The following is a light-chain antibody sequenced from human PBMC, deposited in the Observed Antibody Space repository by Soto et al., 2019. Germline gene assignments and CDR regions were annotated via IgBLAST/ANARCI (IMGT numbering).Light chain of an antibody. CDR3: QQYGISPRST. J-gene: IGKJ2*01. Sequence: EIVLTQSPGTLSLSPGERATLSCRASQSVSSSYLAWYQQKPGQAPRLLIYGASSRATDIPDRFSGSGSGTDFTLTISRLEPEDFAVYYCQQYGISPRSTVGQGTKLEIK. CDR1: QSVSSSY. V-gene: IGKV3-20*01. CDR2: GAS.